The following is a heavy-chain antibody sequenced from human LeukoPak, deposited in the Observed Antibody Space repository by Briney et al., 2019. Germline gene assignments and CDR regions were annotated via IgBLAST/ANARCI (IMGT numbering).Heavy chain of an antibody. V-gene: IGHV1-18*01. J-gene: IGHJ4*02. CDR1: GYTFTSYG. D-gene: IGHD3-3*01. CDR3: ARDQVTIFGVVIIGHDY. Sequence: ASVKVSCKASGYTFTSYGISWVRQAPGQGLEWMGWNSAYNGNTNYAQKLQGRVTMTTDTSTSTAYMELRSLRSDDTAVYYCARDQVTIFGVVIIGHDYWGQGTLVTVSS. CDR2: NSAYNGNT.